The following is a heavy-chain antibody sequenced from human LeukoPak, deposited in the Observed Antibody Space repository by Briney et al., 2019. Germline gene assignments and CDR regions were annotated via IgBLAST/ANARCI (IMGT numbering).Heavy chain of an antibody. CDR1: EFVFSDYY. J-gene: IGHJ4*02. D-gene: IGHD3-10*01. CDR2: ISSGGDTK. CDR3: AREMGGDYGSGTFFDL. Sequence: GGSLRLSCVASEFVFSDYYMSWVRQAPGKGLEWVSYISSGGDTKYYADSVKGRFTISRDNAKNSLYLQTNNLRAEDTAVYYCAREMGGDYGSGTFFDLWGQGNMVTVSS. V-gene: IGHV3-11*01.